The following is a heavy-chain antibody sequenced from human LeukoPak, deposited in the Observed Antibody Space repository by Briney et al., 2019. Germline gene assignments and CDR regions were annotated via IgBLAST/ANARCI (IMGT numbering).Heavy chain of an antibody. Sequence: GASGKVSCKASGGTFSSYAISWVRQAPGQGLEWMGGIIPIFGTANYAQKFQGRVTITADKSTSTAYMELSSLRSEDTAVYYCASQTRGNSVLAAFDIWGQGTMVTVSS. J-gene: IGHJ3*02. CDR1: GGTFSSYA. CDR3: ASQTRGNSVLAAFDI. CDR2: IIPIFGTA. V-gene: IGHV1-69*06. D-gene: IGHD4-23*01.